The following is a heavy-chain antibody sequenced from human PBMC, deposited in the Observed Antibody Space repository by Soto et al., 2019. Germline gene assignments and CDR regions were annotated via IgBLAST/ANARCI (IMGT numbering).Heavy chain of an antibody. V-gene: IGHV1-3*01. J-gene: IGHJ5*02. CDR2: INAGNGNT. Sequence: GASVKVSCKASGYTFTSYAMHWVRQAPGQRLEWMGWINAGNGNTKYSQKFQGRVTITKDTSASTAYMELSSLRSEDTAVYYCARGMGDSSSWYWFDPRGQGTLVSVSS. CDR3: ARGMGDSSSWYWFDP. D-gene: IGHD6-13*01. CDR1: GYTFTSYA.